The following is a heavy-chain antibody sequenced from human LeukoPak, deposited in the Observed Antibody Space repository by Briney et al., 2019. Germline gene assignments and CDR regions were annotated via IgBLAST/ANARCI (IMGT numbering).Heavy chain of an antibody. D-gene: IGHD2-15*01. V-gene: IGHV1-8*01. CDR2: MNPNSGNT. J-gene: IGHJ4*02. CDR1: GYTFTSYD. CDR3: ARVHKLGYCSGGSCSDFDY. Sequence: VASVKVSCKASGYTFTSYDINWVRQATGQGLEWMGWMNPNSGNTGYAQKFQGRVTMTRNTSISTAYMELSSLRSEDTAVYYCARVHKLGYCSGGSCSDFDYWGQGTPVTVSS.